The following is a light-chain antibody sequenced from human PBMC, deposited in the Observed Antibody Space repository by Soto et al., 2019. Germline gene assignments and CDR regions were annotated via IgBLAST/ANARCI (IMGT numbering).Light chain of an antibody. J-gene: IGLJ1*01. CDR3: SSYRRSNNIV. CDR1: SRDVGAYEN. CDR2: EVT. Sequence: QSALTQPPYASGTPGQSVTISCTGSSRDVGAYENVAWYEQHPGKAPKLIIYEVTNRPSGISNRFSGSKSGNTASLTISGLQAEDEGDYYCSSYRRSNNIVFGTGTKLTVL. V-gene: IGLV2-14*01.